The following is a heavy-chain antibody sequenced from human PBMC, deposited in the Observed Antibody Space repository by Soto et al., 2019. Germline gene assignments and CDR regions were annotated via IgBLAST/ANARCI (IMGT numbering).Heavy chain of an antibody. J-gene: IGHJ4*02. D-gene: IGHD3-10*01. CDR2: IKQEGSEK. V-gene: IGHV3-7*03. Sequence: WSLRLSCAASGFTFSSYWMSWVRQAPGKGLEWVANIKQEGSEKYYVDSVKGRFTISRDNAKNSLYLQMNSLRAEDTAVYYCARDRSWFGESLGGGDYWGQGTLVTVSS. CDR3: ARDRSWFGESLGGGDY. CDR1: GFTFSSYW.